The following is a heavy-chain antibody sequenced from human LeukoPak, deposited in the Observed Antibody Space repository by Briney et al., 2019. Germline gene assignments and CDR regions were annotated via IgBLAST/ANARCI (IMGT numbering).Heavy chain of an antibody. CDR3: ERSGSDCSSTSCFMGCALYYYYYTDV. V-gene: IGHV1-69*01. CDR2: IIPIFGTA. Sequence: SVKVSCKASGGTFSSYAISWVRQAPGQGLEWMGGIIPIFGTANYAQKFQGRVTITADESTSTAYMELSSLRSEDTAVYYCERSGSDCSSTSCFMGCALYYYYYTDVCGKGTTVTVSS. CDR1: GGTFSSYA. J-gene: IGHJ6*03. D-gene: IGHD2-2*01.